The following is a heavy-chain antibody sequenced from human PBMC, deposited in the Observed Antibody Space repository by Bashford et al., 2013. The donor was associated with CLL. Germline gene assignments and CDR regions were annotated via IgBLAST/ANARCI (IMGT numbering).Heavy chain of an antibody. D-gene: IGHD3-10*01. Sequence: SETLSLTCTVSGGSIGSALYYWSWIRQPAGKGLEWIGRIYVSGTTTYNPSLRSRATISIDTSENQFFLKLTSVTAADTAVYYCARGIAGSGSMSDSWGQGALVTVSS. CDR2: IYVSGTT. V-gene: IGHV4-61*02. J-gene: IGHJ5*02. CDR1: GGSIGSALYY. CDR3: ARGIAGSGSMSDS.